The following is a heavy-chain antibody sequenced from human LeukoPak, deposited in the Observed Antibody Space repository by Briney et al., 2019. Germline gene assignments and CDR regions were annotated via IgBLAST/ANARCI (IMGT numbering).Heavy chain of an antibody. CDR1: GFTFSSYA. V-gene: IGHV3-23*01. D-gene: IGHD2-2*01. Sequence: GGSLRLSCAASGFTFSSYAMSWVRQAPGKGLEWVSAISGSGGSTYYADSVKGRFTISRGNSKNTLYLQMNSLRAEDTAVYYCAKDRWDIVVVPAAYYFDYWGQGTLVTVSS. CDR2: ISGSGGST. CDR3: AKDRWDIVVVPAAYYFDY. J-gene: IGHJ4*02.